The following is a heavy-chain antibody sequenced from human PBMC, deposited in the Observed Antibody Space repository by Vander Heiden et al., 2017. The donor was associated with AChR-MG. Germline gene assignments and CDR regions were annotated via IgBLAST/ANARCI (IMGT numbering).Heavy chain of an antibody. J-gene: IGHJ6*02. Sequence: EVQLVESGGGLVQPGGSLRLSCAASGFTFSSYEMNWVRQAPGKGLEWVSYISSSGSTIYYADSLKGRFTISRDNAKNSLYLQMNSLRAEDTAVYYCARESGTIYYYYGMDVWCQGTTVTVSS. CDR1: GFTFSSYE. CDR3: ARESGTIYYYYGMDV. V-gene: IGHV3-48*03. CDR2: ISSSGSTI. D-gene: IGHD1-1*01.